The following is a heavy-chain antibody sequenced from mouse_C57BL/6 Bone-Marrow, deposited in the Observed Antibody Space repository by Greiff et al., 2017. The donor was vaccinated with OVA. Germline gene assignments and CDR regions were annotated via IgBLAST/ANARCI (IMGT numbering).Heavy chain of an antibody. CDR1: GFNIKDDY. Sequence: VQLQQSGAELVRPGASVKLSCTASGFNIKDDYMHWVKQRPEQGLEWIGWIDPENGDTEYASKFQGKATITADTSSNTAYLQLSSLTSEDTAVYYCTTWGLLGPLDHWGQGTTLTVSS. CDR3: TTWGLLGPLDH. CDR2: IDPENGDT. D-gene: IGHD2-3*01. V-gene: IGHV14-4*01. J-gene: IGHJ2*01.